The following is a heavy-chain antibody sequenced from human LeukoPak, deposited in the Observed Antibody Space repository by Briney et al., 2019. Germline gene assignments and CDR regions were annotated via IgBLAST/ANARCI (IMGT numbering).Heavy chain of an antibody. CDR3: AREMATTRMGYFDY. J-gene: IGHJ4*02. D-gene: IGHD5-24*01. CDR1: SYSISSGYY. V-gene: IGHV4-38-2*01. CDR2: IYHSGST. Sequence: PSETLSLTCAVSSYSISSGYYWGWIRQPPGKGLEWIGSIYHSGSTYYNPSLKSRVTISVDTSKNQFSLKLSSVTAADTAVYYCAREMATTRMGYFDYWGQGTLVTVSS.